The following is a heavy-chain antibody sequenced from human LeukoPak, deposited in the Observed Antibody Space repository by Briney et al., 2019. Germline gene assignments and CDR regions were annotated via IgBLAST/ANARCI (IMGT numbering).Heavy chain of an antibody. Sequence: GGSLRLSCAASGFTFSTYTMNWVRQAPGKGLEWVSSISSSSGYIYYADSVKGRFTISRDNAKNSLYLQLNSLRAEDTAVYYCVNDCSSSSCYDYWGQGTLVTVSS. CDR1: GFTFSTYT. CDR3: VNDCSSSSCYDY. CDR2: ISSSSGYI. V-gene: IGHV3-21*01. D-gene: IGHD2-2*01. J-gene: IGHJ4*02.